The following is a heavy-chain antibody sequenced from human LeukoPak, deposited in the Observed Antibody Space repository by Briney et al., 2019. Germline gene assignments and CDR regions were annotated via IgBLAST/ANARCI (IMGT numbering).Heavy chain of an antibody. CDR2: INHSGST. CDR3: ARYYIAAIDY. Sequence: PSETLSLTCGVSGGSFSFYYWSWIRQPPGKGLEWIGEINHSGSTNYNPSLKSRVTISVDTSKNQFSLKLSSVTAADTAVYYCARYYIAAIDYWGQGTLVTVSS. D-gene: IGHD6-6*01. V-gene: IGHV4-34*01. J-gene: IGHJ4*02. CDR1: GGSFSFYY.